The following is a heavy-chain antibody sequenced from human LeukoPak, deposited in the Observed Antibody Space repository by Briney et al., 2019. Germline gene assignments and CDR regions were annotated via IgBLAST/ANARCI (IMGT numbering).Heavy chain of an antibody. CDR3: TKEPGVGVSFLDK. J-gene: IGHJ4*03. D-gene: IGHD1-26*01. CDR2: ISASGDAT. CDR1: GFTFSSRS. Sequence: PGGSLRLSCAASGFTFSSRSMHWVRRAPGKGLEWVSAISASGDATYYADSGTGRFTLSRDRCQNTLYLQMNYMRAEDTAIYYCTKEPGVGVSFLDKWGQRTLVTVSS. V-gene: IGHV3-23*01.